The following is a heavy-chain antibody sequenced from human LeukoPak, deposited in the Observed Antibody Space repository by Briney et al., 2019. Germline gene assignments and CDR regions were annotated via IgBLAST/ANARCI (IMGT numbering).Heavy chain of an antibody. CDR3: ARLWDTAMDHDY. Sequence: GGSLRLSCAASGFTFSSYATHWVRQAPGKGLEYVSAISSNGGSTYYANSVKGRFTISRDNSKSTLYLQMGSLRAEDMAVYYCARLWDTAMDHDYWGQGTLVTVSS. CDR1: GFTFSSYA. D-gene: IGHD5-18*01. J-gene: IGHJ4*02. V-gene: IGHV3-64*01. CDR2: ISSNGGST.